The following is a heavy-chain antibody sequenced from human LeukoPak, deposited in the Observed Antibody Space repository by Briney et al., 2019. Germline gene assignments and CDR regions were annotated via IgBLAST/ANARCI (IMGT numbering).Heavy chain of an antibody. CDR3: ARRNLVVTAIRSAFDI. D-gene: IGHD2-21*02. CDR1: GGSFSGYY. V-gene: IGHV4-34*01. Sequence: PSETLSLTCAVYGGSFSGYYWSWIRQPPGKGLEWIGEINHSGGTNYTPSLKSRVTISVDTSKNQFSLKLSSVTAADTAVYYCARRNLVVTAIRSAFDIWGQGTMVTVSS. CDR2: INHSGGT. J-gene: IGHJ3*02.